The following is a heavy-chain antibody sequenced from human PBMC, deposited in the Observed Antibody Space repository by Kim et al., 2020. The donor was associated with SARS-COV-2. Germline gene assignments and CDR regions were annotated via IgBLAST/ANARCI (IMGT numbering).Heavy chain of an antibody. Sequence: SETLSLTCAVYGGSFSGYYWSWIRQPPGKGLEWIGEINHSGSTNYNPSLKSRVTISVDTSKNQFSLKLSSVAAADTAVYYCASWGCAVAGFYYWGQGTLVTVSS. D-gene: IGHD6-19*01. V-gene: IGHV4-34*01. J-gene: IGHJ4*02. CDR2: INHSGST. CDR3: ASWGCAVAGFYY. CDR1: GGSFSGYY.